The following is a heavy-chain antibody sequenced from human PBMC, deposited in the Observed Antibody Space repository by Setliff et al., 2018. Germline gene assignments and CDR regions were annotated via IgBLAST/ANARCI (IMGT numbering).Heavy chain of an antibody. CDR2: ISTSGNT. CDR3: ARDQWVRSPPLYFSYSMDV. D-gene: IGHD5-12*01. CDR1: GASISSGSYY. V-gene: IGHV4-61*02. J-gene: IGHJ6*02. Sequence: SETLSLTCTVSGASISSGSYYWSWIRQPAGKGLEWIGRISTSGNTNYNPSLKSRVTVSLDTSKNQFSLKLTSMTAADTAVYYCARDQWVRSPPLYFSYSMDVWGQGTTVTVSS.